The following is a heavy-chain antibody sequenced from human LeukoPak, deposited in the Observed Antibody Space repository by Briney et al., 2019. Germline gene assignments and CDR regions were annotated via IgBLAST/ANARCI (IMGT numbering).Heavy chain of an antibody. CDR2: TYYRSKWYN. CDR1: GDSVSSNSAA. CDR3: ARSPNNWNYNGNWFDP. Sequence: SQTLSLTCAISGDSVSSNSAAWNWIRQSPSRGLEWLGRTYYRSKWYNDYAVSVKSRITINPDTSKNQFSLQLNSVTPEDTAVYYCARSPNNWNYNGNWFDPWGQGTLVTVSS. V-gene: IGHV6-1*01. D-gene: IGHD1-7*01. J-gene: IGHJ5*02.